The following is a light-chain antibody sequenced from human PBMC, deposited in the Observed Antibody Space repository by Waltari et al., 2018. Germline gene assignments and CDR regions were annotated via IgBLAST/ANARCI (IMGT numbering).Light chain of an antibody. J-gene: IGLJ3*02. CDR3: TSYITTRGDWV. V-gene: IGLV2-14*01. Sequence: QSALTQPASVSGSPGQSITISCTGTRSDVGGYTLVSWHQQHPGKAPKLIIYEVSNRPSGVSNRFSGSKSGNTASLTISGLQAEDEADYYCTSYITTRGDWVFGGGTKLTVL. CDR1: RSDVGGYTL. CDR2: EVS.